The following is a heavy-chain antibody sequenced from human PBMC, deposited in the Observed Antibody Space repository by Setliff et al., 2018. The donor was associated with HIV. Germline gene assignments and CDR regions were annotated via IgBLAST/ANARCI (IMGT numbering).Heavy chain of an antibody. Sequence: SETLSSPALSLVSLVAPLVVTTGTGSGPPGKGLEWIGYIYYTGTTKNNPSLKSRVTMSIDTSKNQFSLKLSSVTAADTAVYYCARGLWFGGSYWFDPWGQGTLVTVSS. J-gene: IGHJ5*02. V-gene: IGHV4-59*11. CDR1: VSLVAPLVVTT. D-gene: IGHD3-10*01. CDR3: ARGLWFGGSYWFDP. CDR2: IYYTGTT.